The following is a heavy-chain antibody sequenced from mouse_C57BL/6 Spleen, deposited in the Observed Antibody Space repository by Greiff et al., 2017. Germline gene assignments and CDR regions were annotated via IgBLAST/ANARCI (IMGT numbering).Heavy chain of an antibody. J-gene: IGHJ3*01. CDR2: IDPSDSST. V-gene: IGHV1-50*01. CDR3: ARVCNYSNSLAY. D-gene: IGHD2-5*01. Sequence: VQLQQPGAELVKPGASVKLSCKASGYTFTSYWMQWVKQRPGQGLEWIGEIDPSDSSTNYNQKFKGKATLTVDTSSSAAYMQLSSLTSEESAVYYCARVCNYSNSLAYWGQGTLVTVSA. CDR1: GYTFTSYW.